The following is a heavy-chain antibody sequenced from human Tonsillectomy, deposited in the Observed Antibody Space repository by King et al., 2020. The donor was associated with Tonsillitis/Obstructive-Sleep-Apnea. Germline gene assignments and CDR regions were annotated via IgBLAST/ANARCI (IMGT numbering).Heavy chain of an antibody. V-gene: IGHV4-39*01. J-gene: IGHJ4*02. Sequence: QLQESGPGLVKPSETLSLTCTVSGGSISSSSYYWGWIRQPPGKGLEWIGSIDYSGSTYYNPSLKSRVTISVDTSKNQFSLKLSSVTAADTAVYYCARRGAGYYDSSGTPTPFDYWGQGTLVTVSS. D-gene: IGHD3-22*01. CDR1: GGSISSSSYY. CDR2: IDYSGST. CDR3: ARRGAGYYDSSGTPTPFDY.